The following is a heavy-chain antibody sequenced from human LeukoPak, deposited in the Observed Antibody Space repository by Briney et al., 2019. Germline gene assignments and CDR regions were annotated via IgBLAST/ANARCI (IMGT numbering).Heavy chain of an antibody. V-gene: IGHV3-73*01. CDR1: GFTFSGSA. D-gene: IGHD2-2*03. J-gene: IGHJ6*03. CDR3: TRHMDSGAYLYYYYYYYMDV. CDR2: IRSKANSYAT. Sequence: GGSLRLSCAASGFTFSGSAMHWVRQASGKGLEWVGRIRSKANSYATAYAASVKGRFTISRDDSKNTAYLQMNSLKTEDTAVYYCTRHMDSGAYLYYYYYYYMDVWGKGTTVTVS.